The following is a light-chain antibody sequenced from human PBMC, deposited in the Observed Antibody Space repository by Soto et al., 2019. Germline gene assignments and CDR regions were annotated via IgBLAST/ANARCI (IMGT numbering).Light chain of an antibody. CDR3: QYSRHLPL. V-gene: IGKV1-33*01. CDR1: QDIGYY. J-gene: IGKJ3*01. CDR2: DAF. Sequence: EIQMTQFQSSLSASVGYRVTITCQASQDIGYYLNWYQHKPGKAPKLLICDAFNFETGVPSRFSGGGSGTHFSFTISGLQPDDVATYYCQYSRHLPLFGPGTKVDI.